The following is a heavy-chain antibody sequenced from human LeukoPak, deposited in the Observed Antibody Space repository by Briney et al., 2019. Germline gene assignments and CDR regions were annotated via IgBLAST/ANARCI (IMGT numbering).Heavy chain of an antibody. CDR2: IYYSGSA. CDR3: ARDGSNWSNDYYHGVDV. CDR1: GGSISSYY. V-gene: IGHV4-59*01. Sequence: PSETLSLTCTVSGGSISSYYWSWIRQPPGKGLEWLGYIYYSGSATYNPSLESRVTISVDTSKNQFSLKLSSVTAADTAVYYCARDGSNWSNDYYHGVDVWGQGTTVTVSS. J-gene: IGHJ6*02. D-gene: IGHD4-11*01.